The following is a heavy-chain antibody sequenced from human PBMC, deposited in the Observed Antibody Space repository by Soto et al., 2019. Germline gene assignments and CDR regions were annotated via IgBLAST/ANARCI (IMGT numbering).Heavy chain of an antibody. Sequence: SETLSLTCSVSGGSMSDFFWSCIRQSPEMGLEWIGYVNYIVGTDYNPSLKSRVTMSVDTSKNQFSLRLSSVTAADTAIYYCATRITVFGLLIPTFDPWGQGTQVTVSS. CDR1: GGSMSDFF. CDR3: ATRITVFGLLIPTFDP. J-gene: IGHJ5*02. CDR2: VNYIVGT. D-gene: IGHD3-3*01. V-gene: IGHV4-59*03.